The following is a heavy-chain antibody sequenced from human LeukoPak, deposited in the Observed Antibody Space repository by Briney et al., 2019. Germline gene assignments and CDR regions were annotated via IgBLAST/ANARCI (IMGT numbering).Heavy chain of an antibody. CDR1: GFTFSSYE. Sequence: GGSLRLSCAASGFTFSSYEMNWVRQAPGKGLEWVSYISSSGSTIYYADSVKGRFTISRDNSKNTLYLQMNSLRAEDTAVYYCAKIGSYYGGYYYYMDVWGKGTTVTVSS. J-gene: IGHJ6*03. V-gene: IGHV3-48*03. D-gene: IGHD1-26*01. CDR2: ISSSGSTI. CDR3: AKIGSYYGGYYYYMDV.